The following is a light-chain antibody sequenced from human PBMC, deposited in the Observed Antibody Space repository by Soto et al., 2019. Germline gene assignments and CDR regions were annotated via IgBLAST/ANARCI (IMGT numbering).Light chain of an antibody. CDR1: SSSIGSGYG. CDR2: DNK. V-gene: IGLV1-40*01. J-gene: IGLJ3*02. CDR3: QSFDSRLSTGV. Sequence: QSVLTQPPSVSGAPGQTVTISCTGSSSSIGSGYGVHWYQQLPGTAPKLLIYDNKNRPSGVPDRFSGSRSGTSASLAIAGRQAEDEADYYCQSFDSRLSTGVFGGGTKVTVL.